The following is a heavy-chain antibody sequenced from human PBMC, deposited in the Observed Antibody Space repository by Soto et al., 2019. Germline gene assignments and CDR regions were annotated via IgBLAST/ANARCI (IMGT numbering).Heavy chain of an antibody. CDR2: IYWNDDR. CDR3: IYRRASWDYHGLDV. J-gene: IGHJ6*02. D-gene: IGHD2-21*01. CDR1: GFSLTTGGVG. Sequence: QFTLKESGPTLVEPTQTLTLTCSFSGFSLTTGGVGVGWIRQPPGSSPEWLAVIYWNDDRRRSPSLEHRLTITKDTSKNQVILTMTTVDPVATATYYCIYRRASWDYHGLDVWGQGTPVTVSS. V-gene: IGHV2-5*01.